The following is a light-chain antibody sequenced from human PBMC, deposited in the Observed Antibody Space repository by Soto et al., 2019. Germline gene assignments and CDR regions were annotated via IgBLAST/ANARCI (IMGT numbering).Light chain of an antibody. Sequence: SVLTQPASGYGSPGQSITISCTGTSSDVGGYSYVSWYQQHPGKAPKLMIYDVSNRPSGVSNRFSGSKSGNTASLTISGLQAEDEADYYCSSYTSSSTYVFGTGTNVTVL. CDR2: DVS. J-gene: IGLJ1*01. V-gene: IGLV2-14*01. CDR3: SSYTSSSTYV. CDR1: SSDVGGYSY.